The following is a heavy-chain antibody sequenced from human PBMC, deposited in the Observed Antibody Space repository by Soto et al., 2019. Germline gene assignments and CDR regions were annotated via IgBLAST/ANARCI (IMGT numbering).Heavy chain of an antibody. J-gene: IGHJ6*03. Sequence: SETLSLTCAVYGGSFSGYYWSWIRQPPGKGLEWIGEINHIGSTNYNPSIKSRVTISVDTSKNQFSLKLSSLTAADTAVYYCARLRYCSSTSCYRDYYYMDVWGKGTTVTVSS. CDR2: INHIGST. CDR1: GGSFSGYY. D-gene: IGHD2-2*01. V-gene: IGHV4-34*01. CDR3: ARLRYCSSTSCYRDYYYMDV.